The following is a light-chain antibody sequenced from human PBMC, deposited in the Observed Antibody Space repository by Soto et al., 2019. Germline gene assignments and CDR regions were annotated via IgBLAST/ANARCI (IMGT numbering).Light chain of an antibody. Sequence: EIVLTQSPGTLSLSPGERATLSCRASQSVSSSYLAWYQQKPGQAPRLLIYDASNRATGIPARFSGSGSGTDFTLTISSLEPEDFVVYYCQQRSNWLTFGGGTKVDIK. J-gene: IGKJ4*01. V-gene: IGKV3D-20*02. CDR1: QSVSSSY. CDR3: QQRSNWLT. CDR2: DAS.